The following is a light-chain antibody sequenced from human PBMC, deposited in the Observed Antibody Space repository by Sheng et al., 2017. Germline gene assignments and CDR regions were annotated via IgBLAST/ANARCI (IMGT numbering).Light chain of an antibody. CDR2: GAS. J-gene: IGKJ1*01. Sequence: EIVMTQSPATLSVSPGDTATLSCRASQSISSNLAWYQQKPGQAPRLLIYGASTRATGIPARVSGSGSGTEFTLTISSLQSEDFAVYYCQQYDSSPPQWTFGLGTKVEIK. CDR3: QQYDSSPPQWT. V-gene: IGKV3-15*01. CDR1: QSISSN.